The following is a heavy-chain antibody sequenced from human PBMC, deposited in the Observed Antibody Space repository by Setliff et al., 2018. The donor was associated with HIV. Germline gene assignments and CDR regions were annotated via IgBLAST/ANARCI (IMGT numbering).Heavy chain of an antibody. CDR3: ARLGGYSSSWYVPYFYYMDV. CDR2: ISHSGST. D-gene: IGHD6-13*01. J-gene: IGHJ6*03. V-gene: IGHV4-34*10. CDR1: GGSFSGYY. Sequence: SETLSLTCAVNGGSFSGYYLIWIRQSPGKGLEYIGKISHSGSTNSSPSLKSRVTMSIDGSKPHFFLNLESVTAADTAVYYCARLGGYSSSWYVPYFYYMDVWGKGTTVTVSS.